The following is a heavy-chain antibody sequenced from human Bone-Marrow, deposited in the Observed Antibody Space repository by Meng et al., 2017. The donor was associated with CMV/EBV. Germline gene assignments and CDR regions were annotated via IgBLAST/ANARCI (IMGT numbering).Heavy chain of an antibody. D-gene: IGHD3-10*01. CDR1: GFTFSSYG. Sequence: GESLKISCAASGFTFSSYGMHWVRQAPGKGLEWVAVIWYDGSNKYYADSVKGRFTISRDNSKNTLYLQMNSLRAEDTAVYYCAKDYGSGSWYLDYWGQGPRVTCYS. CDR2: IWYDGSNK. J-gene: IGHJ4*02. V-gene: IGHV3-33*06. CDR3: AKDYGSGSWYLDY.